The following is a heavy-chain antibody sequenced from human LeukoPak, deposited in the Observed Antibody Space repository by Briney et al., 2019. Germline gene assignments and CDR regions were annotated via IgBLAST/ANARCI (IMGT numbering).Heavy chain of an antibody. CDR3: ARQGSEIDY. V-gene: IGHV3-9*01. CDR2: ISWSGDRM. CDR1: GFTFEDHV. J-gene: IGHJ4*02. Sequence: TGGSLRLSCAASGFTFEDHVMHWVRQAPGKGLEWVSSISWSGDRMGYADAVKGRFTVSRDNAENSLYLQMNSLRAEDTAMYYCARQGSEIDYWGQGTLVTVSS.